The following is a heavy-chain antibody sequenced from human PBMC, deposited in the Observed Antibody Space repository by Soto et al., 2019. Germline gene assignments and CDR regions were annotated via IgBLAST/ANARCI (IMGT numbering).Heavy chain of an antibody. J-gene: IGHJ3*02. D-gene: IGHD6-19*01. CDR1: GGSISNSY. CDR3: ARESAGGWSGSGFDI. CDR2: IHYSGST. V-gene: IGHV4-59*01. Sequence: TRSLTCTVSGGSISNSYGSWIRRHPGKGLEVIGYIHYSGSTNYNPSLKSRVTISEDTSKTQFSLRLRSMTAADTALYYCARESAGGWSGSGFDIWGHGTMLTVS.